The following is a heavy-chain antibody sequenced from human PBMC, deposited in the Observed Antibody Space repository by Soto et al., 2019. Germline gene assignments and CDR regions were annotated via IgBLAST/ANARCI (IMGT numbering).Heavy chain of an antibody. CDR3: ARDAGGPYDH. D-gene: IGHD2-15*01. Sequence: SETLSLTCTVSGAPITINYWSWIRQAPGKGLEWIGYIYYSGSTTYNPSLKSRVTMSADTSKDQFSLKLNSVTAADTAVYYCARDAGGPYDHWGPGSLVTSPQ. CDR1: GAPITINY. CDR2: IYYSGST. J-gene: IGHJ4*01. V-gene: IGHV4-59*01.